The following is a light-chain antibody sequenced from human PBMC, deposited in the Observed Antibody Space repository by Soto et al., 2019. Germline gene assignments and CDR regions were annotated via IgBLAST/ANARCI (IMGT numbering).Light chain of an antibody. V-gene: IGKV1-39*01. J-gene: IGKJ4*01. Sequence: DIQMTQSPSSLSASVGERVTITCGASQSIYIYLNWYQQKPGKAPQLLIFAASSLQSGVPSRFSGSESGTDFTLTISSLEPEDFAVYYCQQRSNWPPLTFGGGTKVDIK. CDR3: QQRSNWPPLT. CDR1: QSIYIY. CDR2: AAS.